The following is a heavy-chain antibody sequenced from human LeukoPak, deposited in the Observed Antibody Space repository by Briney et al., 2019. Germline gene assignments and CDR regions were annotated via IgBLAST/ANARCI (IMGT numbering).Heavy chain of an antibody. J-gene: IGHJ6*03. Sequence: SETLSLTCTVSGYSIGSGYYWGWIRQPPGKGLEWIGTIFHSGSTYSNPSLKSRVTISVDTSKNQFSLNLSSVTAADTAVYYCARVGYYPDYYMDVWGKGTTVTVSS. CDR1: GYSIGSGYY. CDR3: ARVGYYPDYYMDV. V-gene: IGHV4-38-2*02. D-gene: IGHD2-21*01. CDR2: IFHSGST.